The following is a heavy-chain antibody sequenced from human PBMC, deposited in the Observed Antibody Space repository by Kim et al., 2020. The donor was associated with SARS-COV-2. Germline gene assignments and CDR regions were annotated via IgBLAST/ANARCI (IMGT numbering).Heavy chain of an antibody. D-gene: IGHD3-9*01. CDR2: ISSSSSTI. J-gene: IGHJ4*02. CDR1: GFTFSSYS. CDR3: ARVGAYYDILTGYSFDY. Sequence: GGSLRLSCAASGFTFSSYSMNWVRQAPGKGLEWVSYISSSSSTIYYADSVKGRFTISRDNAKNSLYLQMNSLRDEDTAVYYCARVGAYYDILTGYSFDYWGQGTLVTVSS. V-gene: IGHV3-48*02.